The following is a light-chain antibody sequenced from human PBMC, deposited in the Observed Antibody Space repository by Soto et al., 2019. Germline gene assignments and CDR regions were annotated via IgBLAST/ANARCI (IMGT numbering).Light chain of an antibody. CDR1: QGLVFSDGNTY. J-gene: IGKJ1*01. V-gene: IGKV2-30*01. Sequence: DVVLTQSPPFLPVTLGQPASISCRSSQGLVFSDGNTYLSWFHQRPGQSPRRLIYKISNRDSGVPDRISGSGSCADFSLIISRVEAEDVGLYYCMQGTHWSPTFGQGTKVEIK. CDR2: KIS. CDR3: MQGTHWSPT.